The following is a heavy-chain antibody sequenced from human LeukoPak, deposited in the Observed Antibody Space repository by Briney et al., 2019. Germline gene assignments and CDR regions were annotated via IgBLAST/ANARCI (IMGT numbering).Heavy chain of an antibody. CDR1: GFTVSSNY. Sequence: GGSLRLSCAASGFTVSSNYMSWFRQAPGRGPEWVSGTSETGGARYYADSVRGRFTISKDNSKNTLSLQMNSLRVEDTAVYYCARPSPPGDGYNPSDHWGQGTLVTVSS. V-gene: IGHV3-53*05. CDR3: ARPSPPGDGYNPSDH. D-gene: IGHD5-24*01. J-gene: IGHJ4*02. CDR2: TSETGGAR.